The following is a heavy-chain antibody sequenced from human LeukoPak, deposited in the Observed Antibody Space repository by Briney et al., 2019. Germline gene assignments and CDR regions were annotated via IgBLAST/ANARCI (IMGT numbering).Heavy chain of an antibody. Sequence: PSETLSLTCTVSGGSISSGGYSWSWIRQHPGKGLEWIGYIYYSGSTYYNPSLKSRVTISVDTSKNQFSLKLSSVTAADTAVYYCARGVSYDSSGYYYPDAFDIWGQGTMVTVSS. CDR1: GGSISSGGYS. CDR3: ARGVSYDSSGYYYPDAFDI. J-gene: IGHJ3*02. V-gene: IGHV4-31*03. D-gene: IGHD3-22*01. CDR2: IYYSGST.